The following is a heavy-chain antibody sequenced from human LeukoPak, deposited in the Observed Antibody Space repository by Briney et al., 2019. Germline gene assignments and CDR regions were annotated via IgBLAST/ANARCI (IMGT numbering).Heavy chain of an antibody. J-gene: IGHJ4*02. CDR1: GDSVSSNSAA. CDR2: TYYRSNWYN. Sequence: SQTLSLTCAISGDSVSSNSAAWNWIRQSPSSGLEWLGRTYYRSNWYNDYAVSVKSRMTINPDTSKNQFSLQLNSVTPEDTAVYYCARTAEYSSTWYYFDYWDQGTLVTVSS. CDR3: ARTAEYSSTWYYFDY. D-gene: IGHD6-13*01. V-gene: IGHV6-1*01.